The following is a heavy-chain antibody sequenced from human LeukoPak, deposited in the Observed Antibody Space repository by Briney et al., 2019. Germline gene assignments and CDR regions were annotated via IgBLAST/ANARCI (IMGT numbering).Heavy chain of an antibody. CDR2: IRSKAYGGTT. CDR1: GFTFGDYA. V-gene: IGHV3-49*03. Sequence: GGSLRLSCTASGFTFGDYAMSWFRQAPGKGLEWVGFIRSKAYGGTTEYAASVKGRFTISRDDSKSIAYLQMNSLKTEDTAVYYCTRERLWLVQVSDYWGQGTLVTVSS. D-gene: IGHD6-19*01. CDR3: TRERLWLVQVSDY. J-gene: IGHJ4*02.